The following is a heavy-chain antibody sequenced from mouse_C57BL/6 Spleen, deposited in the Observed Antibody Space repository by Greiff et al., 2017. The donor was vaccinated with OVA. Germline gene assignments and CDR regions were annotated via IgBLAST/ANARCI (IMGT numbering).Heavy chain of an antibody. CDR2: IYPRSGNT. CDR1: GYTFTSYG. J-gene: IGHJ2*01. V-gene: IGHV1-81*01. D-gene: IGHD2-4*01. CDR3: ARSGLRDGEYYLDY. Sequence: QVQLQQSGAELARPGASVKLSCKASGYTFTSYGISWVKQRTGQGLEWIGAIYPRSGNTYYNEKFKGKATLTADKSSSTAYMELRSLTSEDSAGYFCARSGLRDGEYYLDYWGQGTTLTVSS.